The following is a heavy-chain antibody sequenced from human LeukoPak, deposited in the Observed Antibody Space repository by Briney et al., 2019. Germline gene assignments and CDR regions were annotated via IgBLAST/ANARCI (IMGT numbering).Heavy chain of an antibody. V-gene: IGHV3-7*03. CDR3: ARLTHRYSGDY. CDR2: IKDDGSEE. CDR1: GFTSNNHW. J-gene: IGHJ4*02. D-gene: IGHD2-2*02. Sequence: PGGSMRLSCVASGFTSNNHWMSWLSQAPGKGLEWVANIKDDGSEEYNVDSVKGRFTIVRDNAYNSLYLQMNSLRVEDTAIYFCARLTHRYSGDYWGQRTLVSVSS.